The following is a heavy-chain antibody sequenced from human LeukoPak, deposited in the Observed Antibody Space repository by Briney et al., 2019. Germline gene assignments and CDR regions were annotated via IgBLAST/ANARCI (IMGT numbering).Heavy chain of an antibody. CDR3: ASLNLPDSSGYYDD. D-gene: IGHD3-22*01. J-gene: IGHJ4*02. Sequence: GASVKVSCKASGYTFTGHYMHWVRQAPGQGLEWMGWINPNSGGTNYAQKFQGGVTMTRDTSISTAYMELSRLRSDGSAVYYCASLNLPDSSGYYDDWGQGTLVTVSS. CDR1: GYTFTGHY. CDR2: INPNSGGT. V-gene: IGHV1-2*02.